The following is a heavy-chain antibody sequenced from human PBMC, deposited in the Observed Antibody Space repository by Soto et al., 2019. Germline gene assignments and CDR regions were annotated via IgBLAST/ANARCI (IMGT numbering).Heavy chain of an antibody. J-gene: IGHJ3*02. V-gene: IGHV1-69*13. CDR2: IIPIFGTA. D-gene: IGHD3-22*01. CDR3: ARGGDIQSSGYLDAFGI. Sequence: ASVKVSCKASGGTFSSYAISWVRQAPGQGLEWMGGIIPIFGTANYAQKFQGRVTITADESTSTAYMELSSLRSEDTAVYYCARGGDIQSSGYLDAFGIWGQGTMVTVSS. CDR1: GGTFSSYA.